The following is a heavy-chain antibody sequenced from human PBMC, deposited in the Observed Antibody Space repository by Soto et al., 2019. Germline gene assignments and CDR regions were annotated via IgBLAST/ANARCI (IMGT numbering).Heavy chain of an antibody. CDR1: GASVANDNW. J-gene: IGHJ6*02. Sequence: QVQLQESGPGLVKPSGTLSLTCVVSGASVANDNWWSWVRQPPGKGLEWIGEVHHSVGNNNSPSLQXRVSISVDKSKNQFSLNLNSVTAADSAVYYCTRHYYYSMDVWGQGTTVTVSS. D-gene: IGHD3-10*01. CDR2: VHHSVGN. V-gene: IGHV4-4*02. CDR3: TRHYYYSMDV.